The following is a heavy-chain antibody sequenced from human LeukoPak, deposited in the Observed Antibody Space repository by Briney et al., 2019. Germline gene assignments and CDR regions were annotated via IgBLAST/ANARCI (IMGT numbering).Heavy chain of an antibody. J-gene: IGHJ4*02. D-gene: IGHD5-18*01. CDR1: GYTSTGYY. V-gene: IGHV1-2*02. CDR2: INPNSGGT. CDR3: AGRPDTAIVPIFDY. Sequence: ASVKVSCKASGYTSTGYYLHWVRQAPGQGPEWMGWINPNSGGTNYAQKFQGRVTMTGDTSINTAYMELSRLSSDDTAIYYCAGRPDTAIVPIFDYWGQGTLVTVSS.